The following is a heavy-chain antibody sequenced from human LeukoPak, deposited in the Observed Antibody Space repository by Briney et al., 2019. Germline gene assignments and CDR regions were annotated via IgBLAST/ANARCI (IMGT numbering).Heavy chain of an antibody. D-gene: IGHD5-18*01. CDR2: INWNGRIT. Sequence: EGSLRLSCAASGFTFDDYAMNWVRQVPGRGLDWVSGINWNGRITEYADSVKDRFTISRQNTKNSLYLYMNNLGGEDTALYFCARGSVQLWLRDTYYYMDVWGKRTMVTVSS. J-gene: IGHJ6*03. V-gene: IGHV3-20*04. CDR3: ARGSVQLWLRDTYYYMDV. CDR1: GFTFDDYA.